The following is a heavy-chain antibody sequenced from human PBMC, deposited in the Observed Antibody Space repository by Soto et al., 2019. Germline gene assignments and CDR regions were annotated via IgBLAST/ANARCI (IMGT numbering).Heavy chain of an antibody. Sequence: EVQLVESGGGLVQPGGSLRLSCAASGFTFSSYWMHWVRQAPGKGLVWVSRINSDGSSTSYADSVKGRFTISRDNAKNTLYLQMNSLRAEDTAVYYCARWDSRGYYPDAFDIWGQGTMVTVSS. CDR1: GFTFSSYW. CDR2: INSDGSST. V-gene: IGHV3-74*01. J-gene: IGHJ3*02. CDR3: ARWDSRGYYPDAFDI. D-gene: IGHD3-22*01.